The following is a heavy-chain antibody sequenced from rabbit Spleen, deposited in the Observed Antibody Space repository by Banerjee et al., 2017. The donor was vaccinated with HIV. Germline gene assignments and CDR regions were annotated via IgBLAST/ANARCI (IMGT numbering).Heavy chain of an antibody. CDR2: IYTGSSNNV. D-gene: IGHD1-1*01. V-gene: IGHV1S40*01. CDR3: ARDPSGGGVYYNL. Sequence: QSLEESGGDLVKPGASLTLTCAASGFSFSSSDYICWVRQAPGKGLEWIVCIYTGSSNNVYYATWARGRFTITKTSSTTVTLQMTSLTAADTATYFCARDPSGGGVYYNLWGPGTLVTVS. J-gene: IGHJ4*01. CDR1: GFSFSSSDY.